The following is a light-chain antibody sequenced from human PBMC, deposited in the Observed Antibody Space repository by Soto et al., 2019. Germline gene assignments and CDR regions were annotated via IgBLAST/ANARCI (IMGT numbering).Light chain of an antibody. V-gene: IGKV3-20*01. Sequence: VLTQSPGTLSVSPGERASLSCTASQSVPSNSLAWYQQKPGQPPRLLIHGEISRASGIPARLRGSGSETDLNLTISRLEPEDFAVYYCLQYGSSPWTXGQGTKVDIK. J-gene: IGKJ1*01. CDR3: LQYGSSPWT. CDR2: GEI. CDR1: QSVPSNS.